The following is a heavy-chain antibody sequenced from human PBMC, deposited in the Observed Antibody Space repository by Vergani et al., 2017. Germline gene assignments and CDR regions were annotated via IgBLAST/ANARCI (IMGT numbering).Heavy chain of an antibody. CDR1: GFTFGEYG. CDR3: TREDWYFDL. V-gene: IGHV3-49*04. Sequence: EVQLVESGGGLVQPGRSLRLSCTASGFTFGEYGMSWVRQAPGKGREWVGLIRSKAYGGTTEYAASVKGRIIISRDDSKSIAYLQVNSLKTEDTAVYYCTREDWYFDLWGRGTLVTVSS. CDR2: IRSKAYGGTT. J-gene: IGHJ2*01.